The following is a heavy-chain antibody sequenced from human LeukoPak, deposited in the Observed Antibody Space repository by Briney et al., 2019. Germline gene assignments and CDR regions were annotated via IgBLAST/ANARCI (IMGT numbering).Heavy chain of an antibody. CDR1: GFTFSSYG. J-gene: IGHJ4*02. CDR2: ISYDGSNK. Sequence: GGSLRLSCAASGFTFSSYGMHWVRQAPGKGLEWVAVISYDGSNKYYADSVKGRFTISSENSKNTLYLQMNSLRAEDTAVYYCAKDYYDSSGYYSNPDYWGQGTLVTVSS. D-gene: IGHD3-22*01. CDR3: AKDYYDSSGYYSNPDY. V-gene: IGHV3-30*18.